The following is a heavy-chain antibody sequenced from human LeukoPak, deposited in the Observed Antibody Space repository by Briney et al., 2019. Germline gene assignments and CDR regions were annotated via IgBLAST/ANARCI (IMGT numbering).Heavy chain of an antibody. CDR1: GYTFTGYY. Sequence: GASVKVSCKASGYTFTGYYMRWVRQAPGQGLEWMGWINPNSGGTNYAQKFQGRVTMTRDTSISTAYLELSRLRSDDTAVYYCAFYDSSGYAFDDWGQGTLVTVSS. J-gene: IGHJ4*02. CDR2: INPNSGGT. D-gene: IGHD3-22*01. CDR3: AFYDSSGYAFDD. V-gene: IGHV1-2*02.